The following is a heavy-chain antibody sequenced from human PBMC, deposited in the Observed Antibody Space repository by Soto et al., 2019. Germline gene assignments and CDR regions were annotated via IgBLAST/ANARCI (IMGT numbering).Heavy chain of an antibody. CDR1: GFSLSTTGVG. V-gene: IGHV2-5*01. Sequence: SGPTLVNPTQTLTLTCTFSGFSLSTTGVGVSWIRQPPGKALEWLALIYWHDDERYSTSLKSRLTITKDTSKNQVVLTMTNMDPVDTATYYCAHRGGATVGLYYLDYWGQGALVTVSS. J-gene: IGHJ4*02. CDR3: AHRGGATVGLYYLDY. D-gene: IGHD3-16*01. CDR2: IYWHDDE.